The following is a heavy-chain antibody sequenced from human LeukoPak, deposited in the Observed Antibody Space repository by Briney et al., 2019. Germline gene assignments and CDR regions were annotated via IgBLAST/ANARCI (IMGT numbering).Heavy chain of an antibody. D-gene: IGHD1-1*01. CDR3: ANLRESFWIPEFDY. CDR1: GFTFSSYW. Sequence: GGSLRLSCAASGFTFSSYWMSWVRQAPGKGLEWVANIKQDGSEKYYVDSVKGRFTISRDNAKNSLYLQMNSLRAEDTAVYYCANLRESFWIPEFDYWGQGSLVTVSS. V-gene: IGHV3-7*03. J-gene: IGHJ4*02. CDR2: IKQDGSEK.